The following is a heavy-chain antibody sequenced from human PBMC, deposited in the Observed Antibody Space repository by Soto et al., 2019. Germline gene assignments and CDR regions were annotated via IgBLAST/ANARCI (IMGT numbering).Heavy chain of an antibody. Sequence: PGGSLRLSCAASGFTFSSYGMHWVRQAPGKGLEWVAVIWYDGSNKYYADSVKGRFTISRDNSKNTLYLQMNSLRAEDTAGYYCARDGGEWEAARPTAFDCWGQGAVGTVSS. CDR3: ARDGGEWEAARPTAFDC. D-gene: IGHD6-6*01. J-gene: IGHJ4*02. CDR1: GFTFSSYG. CDR2: IWYDGSNK. V-gene: IGHV3-33*01.